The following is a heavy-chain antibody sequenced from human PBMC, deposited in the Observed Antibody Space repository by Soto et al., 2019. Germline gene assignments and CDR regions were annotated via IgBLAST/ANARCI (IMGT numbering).Heavy chain of an antibody. Sequence: ASETLSLTCTVSGGSISSGGYYWSWIRQHPGKGLEWIGYIYYSGSTYYNPSLKSRVTISVDTSKNQFSLKLSSVTAADTAVYYCARESLRYDILTGYHGSPPDAFDIWGQGTMVTVSS. CDR1: GGSISSGGYY. J-gene: IGHJ3*02. D-gene: IGHD3-9*01. V-gene: IGHV4-31*03. CDR3: ARESLRYDILTGYHGSPPDAFDI. CDR2: IYYSGST.